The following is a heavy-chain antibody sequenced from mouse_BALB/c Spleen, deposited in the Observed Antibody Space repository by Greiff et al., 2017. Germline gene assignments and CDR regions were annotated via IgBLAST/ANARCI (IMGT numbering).Heavy chain of an antibody. CDR1: GFTFSSFG. Sequence: EVMLVESGGGLVQPGGSRTLSCAASGFTFSSFGMHWVRQAPEKGLEWVAYISSGSSTIYYAATVKGRFTISRDNPKNTLFLQMTSLTSEDTAMYYCAREGDGNYFDYWGQGTTLTVSS. J-gene: IGHJ2*01. D-gene: IGHD2-1*01. CDR2: ISSGSSTI. V-gene: IGHV5-17*02. CDR3: AREGDGNYFDY.